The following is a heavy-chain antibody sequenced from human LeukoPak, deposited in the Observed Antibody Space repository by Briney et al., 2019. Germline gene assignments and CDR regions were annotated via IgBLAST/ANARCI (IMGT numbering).Heavy chain of an antibody. CDR1: GFTFSSYG. D-gene: IGHD6-19*01. CDR3: ARDLFSTVPGPVAGTPTRYYGMDV. Sequence: PGRSLRLSCAASGFTFSSYGMHWVRQAPGKGLEWVAVIWYDGSNKYYADSVKGRFTISRDNSKNTLYLQMNSLRAEDTAVYYCARDLFSTVPGPVAGTPTRYYGMDVWGQGTTVTVSS. J-gene: IGHJ6*02. V-gene: IGHV3-33*01. CDR2: IWYDGSNK.